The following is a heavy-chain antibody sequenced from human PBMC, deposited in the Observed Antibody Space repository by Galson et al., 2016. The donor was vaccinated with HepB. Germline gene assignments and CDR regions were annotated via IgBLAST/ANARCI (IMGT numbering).Heavy chain of an antibody. CDR2: ISDDGRKK. J-gene: IGHJ1*01. CDR3: AREGEYCGGDCYSGYFQD. D-gene: IGHD2-21*01. Sequence: SLRLSCAASGFAFSSYAMHWVRQAPGKGLEWVALISDDGRKKYYADSVKGRFTISRDNSKNTLYVQMNSLRAEDTAVYYCAREGEYCGGDCYSGYFQDWGQGTLVTVSS. V-gene: IGHV3-30*04. CDR1: GFAFSSYA.